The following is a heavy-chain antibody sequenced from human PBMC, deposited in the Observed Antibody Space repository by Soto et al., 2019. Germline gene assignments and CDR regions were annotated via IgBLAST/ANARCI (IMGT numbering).Heavy chain of an antibody. D-gene: IGHD7-27*01. CDR3: ARMIRLTGDDY. V-gene: IGHV1-2*02. J-gene: IGHJ4*01. CDR1: GYTFTDYF. Sequence: QVQLVQSGAEVKKPGASVKVSCKASGYTFTDYFIHWVRQAPGQGLEWMGWINPKSGGTDYAQKFQSRVTLTRDPSIRSAYMEMSRLRSDDTAVYFCARMIRLTGDDYWGQGTQVTVSS. CDR2: INPKSGGT.